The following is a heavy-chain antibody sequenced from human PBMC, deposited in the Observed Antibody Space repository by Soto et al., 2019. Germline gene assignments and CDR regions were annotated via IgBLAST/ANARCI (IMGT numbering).Heavy chain of an antibody. D-gene: IGHD1-1*01. Sequence: SVKVSCKASGGTFTRYAFSWVRQAPGQGLEWIGGIIPFLGTPNYAQRFQGRVTVTADESTRTVYMELSSLRSEDTAVYYCATLEGRGLPARQTSYFYYAMDVWGQGTTVTV. V-gene: IGHV1-69*13. CDR2: IIPFLGTP. J-gene: IGHJ6*02. CDR3: ATLEGRGLPARQTSYFYYAMDV. CDR1: GGTFTRYA.